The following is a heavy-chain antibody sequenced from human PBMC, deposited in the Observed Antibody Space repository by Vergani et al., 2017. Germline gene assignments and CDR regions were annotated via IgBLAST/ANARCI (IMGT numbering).Heavy chain of an antibody. CDR1: GFTFDDYA. J-gene: IGHJ4*02. Sequence: EVQLVESGGVVVQPGGSLRLSCAASGFTFDDYAMHWVRQAPGKGLEWVSLISWDGGSTDYADSVKGRFTISRDNSKNSLYLQMNSLRAEDTALYYCAKARGQPNYFDYWGQGTLVTVSS. D-gene: IGHD2-2*01. CDR3: AKARGQPNYFDY. CDR2: ISWDGGST. V-gene: IGHV3-43D*04.